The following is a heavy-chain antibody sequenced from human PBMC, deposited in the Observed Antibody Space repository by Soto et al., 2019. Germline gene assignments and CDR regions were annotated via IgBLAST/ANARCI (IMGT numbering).Heavy chain of an antibody. D-gene: IGHD2-21*02. J-gene: IGHJ4*02. V-gene: IGHV3-7*03. Sequence: EVQLVESGGGLVQPGGSLRLSCAASGFALSGYWMTWVRQAPGKGLEWVASINPDRTLKYYVDSVKGRFTISRDNADNSLFLQMISLRVEDTAVYYCARWESGDWYLGIWGQGTLVTVSS. CDR3: ARWESGDWYLGI. CDR2: INPDRTLK. CDR1: GFALSGYW.